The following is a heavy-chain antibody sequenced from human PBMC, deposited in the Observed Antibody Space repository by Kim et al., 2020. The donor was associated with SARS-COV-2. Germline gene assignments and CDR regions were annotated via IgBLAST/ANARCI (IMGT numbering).Heavy chain of an antibody. Sequence: SETLSLTCTVSGRSITSYYWSWIRQPPGKGLEYIGYIYYTGSTNYNPSLKSRVTMSADASKNQFSLNLRSVTAADTAVYYCARVSDCSSSSCDTPNFDFWGQGTLVTVSS. J-gene: IGHJ4*02. CDR2: IYYTGST. V-gene: IGHV4-59*01. CDR1: GRSITSYY. CDR3: ARVSDCSSSSCDTPNFDF. D-gene: IGHD2-2*02.